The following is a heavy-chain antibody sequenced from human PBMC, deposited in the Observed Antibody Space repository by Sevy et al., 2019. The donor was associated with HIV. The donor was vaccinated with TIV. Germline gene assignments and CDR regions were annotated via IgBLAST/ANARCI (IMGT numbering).Heavy chain of an antibody. Sequence: GGSLRLSCAASGFTFSSYGMNWVRQAPGKGLEWVSAVSGSGGGGSHGSTYYEDSLKGRFTISRDNSKNTLYLQMNSLGAEDTAVYYCSKTADFWSGYPTWGQGTLVTVSS. CDR2: VSGSGGGGSHGST. V-gene: IGHV3-23*01. D-gene: IGHD3-3*01. CDR1: GFTFSSYG. J-gene: IGHJ5*02. CDR3: SKTADFWSGYPT.